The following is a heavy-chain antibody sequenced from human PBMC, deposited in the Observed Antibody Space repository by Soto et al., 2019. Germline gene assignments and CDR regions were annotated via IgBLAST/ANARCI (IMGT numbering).Heavy chain of an antibody. CDR2: IKPTGNIT. Sequence: QVQLVQSGAEVKEPGASVRVSCKASGYSFMRYYLHWVRQAPGQGLEWMGVIKPTGNITTYAQKFQGRITMTGDTSTNIVYMDLSSLRSEDTAMYYCVQPYFISALFDPWGQGTLVTVSS. CDR1: GYSFMRYY. J-gene: IGHJ5*02. CDR3: VQPYFISALFDP. V-gene: IGHV1-46*01. D-gene: IGHD1-26*01.